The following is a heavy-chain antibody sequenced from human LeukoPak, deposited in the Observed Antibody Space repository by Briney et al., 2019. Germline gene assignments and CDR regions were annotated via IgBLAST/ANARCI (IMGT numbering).Heavy chain of an antibody. D-gene: IGHD6-13*01. CDR2: ISGSGDRT. CDR3: AIREPIGY. V-gene: IGHV3-23*01. J-gene: IGHJ4*02. Sequence: GGSLRLSCAASGFSFANSVISWIRQAPGEGPEWVSAISGSGDRTDYADSVRGRFTISRDNSKSTLYLQMNSLRGEDTAIYHCAIREPIGYWGQGSLVTVSP. CDR1: GFSFANSV.